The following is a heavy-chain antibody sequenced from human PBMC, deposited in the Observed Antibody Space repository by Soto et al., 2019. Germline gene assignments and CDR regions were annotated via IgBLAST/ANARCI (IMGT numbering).Heavy chain of an antibody. CDR1: GFSLSTRGVG. Sequence: SGPTLVNPTQTLTLTCTFSGFSLSTRGVGVGWIRQPPGKALKWLALIYWVDNRRYSPSLKGRLTITKDTSKNQVVLTMTNMDPVDTATYYCAHSPSGWYPFDYWVQGTLVTVSS. CDR2: IYWVDNR. D-gene: IGHD6-19*01. J-gene: IGHJ4*02. CDR3: AHSPSGWYPFDY. V-gene: IGHV2-5*02.